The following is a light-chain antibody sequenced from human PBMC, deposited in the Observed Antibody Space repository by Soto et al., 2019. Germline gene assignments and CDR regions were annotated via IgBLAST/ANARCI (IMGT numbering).Light chain of an antibody. CDR1: RGIGST. V-gene: IGKV3-15*01. J-gene: IGKJ4*01. CDR2: DTS. Sequence: EVVMTQSPATLSVSPGERATLSCRASRGIGSTLAWYQQKPGQTPRLLIYDTSPRATGVPARFIGSASGTEFTLTIASLQSEDFAIYYCQHYVTWPLAFGGGTRVENK. CDR3: QHYVTWPLA.